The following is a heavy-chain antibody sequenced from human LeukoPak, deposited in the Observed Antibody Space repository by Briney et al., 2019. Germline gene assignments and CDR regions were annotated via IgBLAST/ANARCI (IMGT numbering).Heavy chain of an antibody. CDR2: INTGGTS. CDR1: SGSLSSYY. CDR3: ASYDRIYGMDV. V-gene: IGHV4-4*07. D-gene: IGHD3-22*01. Sequence: SETLSLTCTVSSGSLSSYYWSYIRQSAGRGLEWIGRINTGGTSLYNPSLKSRVTMSIDTSRNQFSLKLSSVTAADTAVYYCASYDRIYGMDVWGQGTTVTVSS. J-gene: IGHJ6*02.